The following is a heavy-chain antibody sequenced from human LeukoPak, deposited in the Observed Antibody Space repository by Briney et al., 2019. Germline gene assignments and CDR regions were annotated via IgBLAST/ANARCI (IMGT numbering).Heavy chain of an antibody. CDR3: ARDKEFSSGWYFDN. D-gene: IGHD6-19*01. V-gene: IGHV3-48*03. CDR1: GFTFSSYD. CDR2: ISSSGSGSTK. Sequence: GGSLRLSCAASGFTFSSYDMNWVRQAPGKGVEWVSYISSSGSGSTKFYADAVKGRFTISRDNAENSLYLEMNSLRVEDTAVYYCARDKEFSSGWYFDNWGQGTLVTVPS. J-gene: IGHJ4*02.